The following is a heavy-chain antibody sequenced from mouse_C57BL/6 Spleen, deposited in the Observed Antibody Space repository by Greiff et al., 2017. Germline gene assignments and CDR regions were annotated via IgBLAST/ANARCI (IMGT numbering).Heavy chain of an antibody. CDR1: GYTFTDYY. D-gene: IGHD2-3*01. V-gene: IGHV1-26*01. CDR2: INPNNGGT. Sequence: VQLQQSGPELVKPGASVKISCKASGYTFTDYYMNWVKQSHGKSLEWIGDINPNNGGTSYNQKFKGKATLTVDKSSSTAYMELRSLTSEDSAVYYCARAVDGYYGYFDVWGTGTTVTVSS. J-gene: IGHJ1*03. CDR3: ARAVDGYYGYFDV.